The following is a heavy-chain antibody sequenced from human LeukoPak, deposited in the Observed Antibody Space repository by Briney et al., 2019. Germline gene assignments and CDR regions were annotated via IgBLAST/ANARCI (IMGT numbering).Heavy chain of an antibody. CDR1: GGAISGYY. J-gene: IGHJ3*02. V-gene: IGHV4-59*01. CDR2: IHYSGDT. D-gene: IGHD6-19*01. Sequence: PSETLSLTCTVSGGAISGYYWTWIRQPPGKGLEWIGYIHYSGDTRYNPSLRSRVTISVDTSKNQFSLKLSSVTAADTAVYYCARDRDSSGWSDAFDIWGQGTMVTVSS. CDR3: ARDRDSSGWSDAFDI.